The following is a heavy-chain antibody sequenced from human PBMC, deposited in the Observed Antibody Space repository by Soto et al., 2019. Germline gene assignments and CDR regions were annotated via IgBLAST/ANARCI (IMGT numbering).Heavy chain of an antibody. CDR2: ISAHNGNT. D-gene: IGHD1-1*01. Sequence: QVPLVQSGAEVKKPGASVKVSCKGSGYGFTIYGITWVRQAPGQGLEWMAWISAHNGNTNYAQKLQGRVTVTRDTSTSTAYMELRSLRSDDTAVYYCARGRYGDYWGQGALVTVSS. CDR1: GYGFTIYG. J-gene: IGHJ4*02. V-gene: IGHV1-18*01. CDR3: ARGRYGDY.